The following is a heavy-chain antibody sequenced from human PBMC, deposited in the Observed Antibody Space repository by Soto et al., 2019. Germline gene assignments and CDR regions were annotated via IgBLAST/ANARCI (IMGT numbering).Heavy chain of an antibody. CDR2: ISSSSSTI. D-gene: IGHD5-12*01. CDR3: ARMGNKVATKYYFDH. J-gene: IGHJ4*02. V-gene: IGHV3-48*02. Sequence: PGGSLRLSSAASGFTFSSYSMNWVRQAPGKGLEGVSYISSSSSTIYYADSVKGRFTISRDNAKNSLYLQMNSLRDEDTAVSYCARMGNKVATKYYFDHWGEGTLVNV. CDR1: GFTFSSYS.